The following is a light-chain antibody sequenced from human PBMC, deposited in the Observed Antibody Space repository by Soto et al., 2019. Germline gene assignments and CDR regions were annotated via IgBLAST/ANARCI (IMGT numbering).Light chain of an antibody. J-gene: IGLJ2*01. CDR2: NNN. CDR1: SSNIGTNT. CDR3: AAWDDSLNGVV. V-gene: IGLV1-44*01. Sequence: VLTQPPSASGTPGQRVTISCSGSSSNIGTNTVNWYQQLPGTAPKLLIYNNNQRPSGVPARFSGSKSGTSASLAIGGLQSEDEADYYCAAWDDSLNGVVFGGGTKVTVL.